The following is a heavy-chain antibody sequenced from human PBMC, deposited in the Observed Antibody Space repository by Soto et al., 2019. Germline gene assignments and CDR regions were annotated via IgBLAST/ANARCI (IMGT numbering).Heavy chain of an antibody. CDR2: IIPIFGTA. D-gene: IGHD1-7*01. CDR1: GGTFSSYA. V-gene: IGHV1-69*12. CDR3: ARDPLRITGTTGDWYFDL. J-gene: IGHJ2*01. Sequence: QVQLVQSGAEVTKPGSSVKVSCKASGGTFSSYAISWVRQAPGQGLEWMGGIIPIFGTANYAQQFQGRVTITAYESTSTAYMELSSLRSEDTAVYYCARDPLRITGTTGDWYFDLWGRGTLVTVSS.